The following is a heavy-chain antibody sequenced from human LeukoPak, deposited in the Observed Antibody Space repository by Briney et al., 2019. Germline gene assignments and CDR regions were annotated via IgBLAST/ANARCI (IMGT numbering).Heavy chain of an antibody. CDR1: GFTFSSYA. CDR2: IYSGGST. J-gene: IGHJ4*02. V-gene: IGHV3-66*01. CDR3: ARVSNGVAAAGTNYFDY. D-gene: IGHD6-13*01. Sequence: AGGSLRLSCAASGFTFSSYAMHWVRQAPGKGLEWVSVIYSGGSTYYADSVKGRFTISRDNSKNTLYLQMNSLRAEDTAVYYCARVSNGVAAAGTNYFDYWGQGTLVTVSS.